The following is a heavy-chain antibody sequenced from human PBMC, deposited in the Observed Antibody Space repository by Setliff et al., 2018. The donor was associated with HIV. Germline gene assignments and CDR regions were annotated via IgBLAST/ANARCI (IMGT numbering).Heavy chain of an antibody. D-gene: IGHD6-13*01. Sequence: PGGSLRLSCAASGFTFRNYGVHWVRQAPGKGLEWVAFIRMDGSDKYYADSVKGRFTISRDNSKNTLYLQMNSLRAEDTAVYYCARDLPVSNWYRYGLDYWGQGTLVTVSS. V-gene: IGHV3-30*02. CDR1: GFTFRNYG. CDR3: ARDLPVSNWYRYGLDY. CDR2: IRMDGSDK. J-gene: IGHJ4*02.